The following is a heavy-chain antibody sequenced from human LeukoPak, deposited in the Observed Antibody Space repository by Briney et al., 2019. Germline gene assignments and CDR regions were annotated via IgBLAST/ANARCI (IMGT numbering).Heavy chain of an antibody. J-gene: IGHJ5*02. V-gene: IGHV3-66*01. CDR3: ARETSYDILTGFNWFDP. CDR2: IYSDGST. Sequence: PGGSLRLSCAASGFTVSSNYMSWVRQAPGKGLEWVSVIYSDGSTYYADSVKGRFTISRDNSKNTLYLQMNSLRAEDTAVYYCARETSYDILTGFNWFDPWGRGTLVTVSS. CDR1: GFTVSSNY. D-gene: IGHD3-9*01.